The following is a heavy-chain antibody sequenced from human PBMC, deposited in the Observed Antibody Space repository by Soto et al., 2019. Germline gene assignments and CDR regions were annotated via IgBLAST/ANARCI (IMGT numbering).Heavy chain of an antibody. J-gene: IGHJ4*02. D-gene: IGHD6-19*01. CDR2: FYYSGST. V-gene: IGHV4-39*01. CDR3: ARRGIAVALYS. CDR1: GGSVSSSTCY. Sequence: LQLQESGPGQVKPSETLSLSCTVSGGSVSSSTCYWGWIRQPPGKGLEWIGSFYYSGSTYYNPSLTSRGTISVDTSKNQFSLKLSSVTAADTAVYYCARRGIAVALYSWGQGTLVTVSS.